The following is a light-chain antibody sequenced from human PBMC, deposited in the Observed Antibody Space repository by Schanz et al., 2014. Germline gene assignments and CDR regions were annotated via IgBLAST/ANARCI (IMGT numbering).Light chain of an antibody. V-gene: IGKV3-20*01. J-gene: IGKJ4*01. CDR2: GAS. CDR3: QQFGASPFT. CDR1: QSVSSTF. Sequence: EIVLTQSPGTLSLSPGERATLSCRASQSVSSTFLAWYQQKPGQAPRLLIYGASSRATGIPARFSGSGSGTDFSLTISRLEPEDFAVYFCQQFGASPFTFGAGSKVEIK.